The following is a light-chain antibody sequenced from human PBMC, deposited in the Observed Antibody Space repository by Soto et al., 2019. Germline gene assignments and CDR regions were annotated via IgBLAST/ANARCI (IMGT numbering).Light chain of an antibody. Sequence: ETVMTQSPATLSVSPGERATLSCRASQGVGTSIACYQQRPGQAPRLLIFGASTSATDIPTRVSSSGSGTEFNLTISNLQSEDFAVYHCQQHGDWSPYTFGQGTKLEVK. V-gene: IGKV3-15*01. CDR3: QQHGDWSPYT. J-gene: IGKJ1*01. CDR1: QGVGTS. CDR2: GAS.